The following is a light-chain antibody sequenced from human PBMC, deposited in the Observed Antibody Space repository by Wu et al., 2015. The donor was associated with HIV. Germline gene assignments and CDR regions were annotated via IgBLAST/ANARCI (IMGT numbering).Light chain of an antibody. CDR2: GAS. CDR1: QSISNN. CDR3: QQYHDWQWT. V-gene: IGKV3-15*01. J-gene: IGKJ1*01. Sequence: EIVMTQSPATLSVSPGERATLSCRASQSISNNLAWYQQKLGQAPRLLIYGASTRATSIPARFSGSGSGTEFTLTISSMQSEDFAVYYCQQYHDWQWTFGQGTKVEIK.